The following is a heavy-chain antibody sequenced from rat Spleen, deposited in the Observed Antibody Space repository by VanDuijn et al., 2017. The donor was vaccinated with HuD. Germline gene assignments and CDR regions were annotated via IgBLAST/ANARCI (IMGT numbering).Heavy chain of an antibody. Sequence: EVQLQESGPGLVKPSQSLSLTCSVTFYSITSSYRWNWIRKFPGNKLEWMGYINSAGSTNYNPSLKSRISITRDTSKNQFFLQVNSVTTEDTATYYCEGGGYGYWGQGVMVTVSS. CDR3: EGGGYGY. J-gene: IGHJ2*01. V-gene: IGHV3-3*01. CDR2: INSAGST. CDR1: FYSITSSYR. D-gene: IGHD1-11*01.